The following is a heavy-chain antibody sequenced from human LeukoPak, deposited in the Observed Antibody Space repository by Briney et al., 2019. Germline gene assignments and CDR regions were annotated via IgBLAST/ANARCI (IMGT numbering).Heavy chain of an antibody. J-gene: IGHJ4*02. CDR2: IYIGDNP. Sequence: PGGSLRLSCAASGFKFSSTYMSWVRQAPGKGLEWVSIIYIGDNPHYADSVKGRFTISRHNSKNTLYLQMNSLRAEDTAVYYCARVRPWVFDYWGQGTLVTVSS. CDR3: ARVRPWVFDY. V-gene: IGHV3-53*04. CDR1: GFKFSSTY.